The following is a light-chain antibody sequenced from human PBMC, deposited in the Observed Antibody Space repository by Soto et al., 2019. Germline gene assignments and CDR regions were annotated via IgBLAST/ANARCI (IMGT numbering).Light chain of an antibody. Sequence: QSALTQPASVSGSPGQSITMSCTGTSRDVGSNNFVSWFQLHPGKAPKLMIYEVTNRPSGVSYRFSGSKSGNTASLTISGLQAEDEADYYCSSFTTTNTWVFGGGTKLTVL. CDR1: SRDVGSNNF. CDR3: SSFTTTNTWV. V-gene: IGLV2-14*01. CDR2: EVT. J-gene: IGLJ3*02.